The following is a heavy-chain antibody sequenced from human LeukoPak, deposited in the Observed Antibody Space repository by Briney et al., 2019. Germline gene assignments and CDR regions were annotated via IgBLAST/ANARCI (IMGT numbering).Heavy chain of an antibody. Sequence: GGSLRLSCAASGFTFSSRAMSWVRQAPGKGLEWVSGISGSGGIMYYTDSVKGRFTISRDNSKNTLYLQMNSLRAEDTAVYYCAKFPFEEWLEYLENWGQGTLVTVSS. D-gene: IGHD6-19*01. V-gene: IGHV3-23*01. CDR3: AKFPFEEWLEYLEN. CDR1: GFTFSSRA. J-gene: IGHJ4*02. CDR2: ISGSGGIM.